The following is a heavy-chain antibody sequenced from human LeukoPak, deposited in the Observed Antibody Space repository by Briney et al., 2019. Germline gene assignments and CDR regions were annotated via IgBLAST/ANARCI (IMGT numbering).Heavy chain of an antibody. CDR3: ARDHGAAVAGIDYSNWYFDL. D-gene: IGHD6-19*01. J-gene: IGHJ2*01. V-gene: IGHV3-23*01. CDR2: ISGSGGRL. CDR1: GFTFGRHA. Sequence: GGSLRLSCAASGFTFGRHAMSWVRQAPGKGLEWVSAISGSGGRLYYADSVQGRLIISRDNAKNTLFLYMNNLRAEDTAVCYCARDHGAAVAGIDYSNWYFDLWGRGTLVTVSS.